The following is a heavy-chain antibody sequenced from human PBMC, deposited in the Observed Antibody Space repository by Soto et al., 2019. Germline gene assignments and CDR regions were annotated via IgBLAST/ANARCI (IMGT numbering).Heavy chain of an antibody. V-gene: IGHV3-30-3*01. CDR2: ISHNDEPKI. J-gene: IGHJ4*01. CDR1: GFSFKNDA. Sequence: QVQLVESGGGVVQPGSSLRLSCAASGFSFKNDAFHWVRQAPGKGLEWVALISHNDEPKIFYADSVQGRFTISRDNFKNTVSLQMNSLRDEDTAVYHCARGVRAETYYNAFDYWGQGTQVTVSS. D-gene: IGHD3-10*01. CDR3: ARGVRAETYYNAFDY.